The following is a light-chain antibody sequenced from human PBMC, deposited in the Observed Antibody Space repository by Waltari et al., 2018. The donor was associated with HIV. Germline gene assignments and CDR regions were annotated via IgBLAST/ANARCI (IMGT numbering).Light chain of an antibody. V-gene: IGLV7-46*01. Sequence: QAVVTQEPSLTVSPGGTVTLTCASTTVAVTSDHYPYWFQRTPGQAPRTLIYDTSNKHSWTPARFSGSLLGGKAALTLSGAQPEDEAEYYCLLSYGGARVFGGGTKLTVL. CDR1: TVAVTSDHY. CDR3: LLSYGGARV. J-gene: IGLJ2*01. CDR2: DTS.